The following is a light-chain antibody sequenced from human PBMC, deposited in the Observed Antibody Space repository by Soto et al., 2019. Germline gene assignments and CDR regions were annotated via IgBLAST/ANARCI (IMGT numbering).Light chain of an antibody. J-gene: IGLJ1*01. CDR2: DDS. CDR1: NIGSKT. Sequence: SYELTQPPSMSVAPGQTARITCGGNNIGSKTVHWYQQKAGQAPVLVVYDDSDRPSGFPERFSGSNSGNTATLTISRVEAGDEADYYCQAWDVSTVHYVFGTGTKVTVL. CDR3: QAWDVSTVHYV. V-gene: IGLV3-21*02.